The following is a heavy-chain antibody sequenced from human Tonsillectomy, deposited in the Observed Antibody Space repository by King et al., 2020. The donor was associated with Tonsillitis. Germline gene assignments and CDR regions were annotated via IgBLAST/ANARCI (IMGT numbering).Heavy chain of an antibody. CDR3: ASRQQQLKIY. D-gene: IGHD6-13*01. V-gene: IGHV3-21*01. J-gene: IGHJ4*02. CDR2: ISTSSNYI. Sequence: EVQLVESGGGLVKPGGSLRLSCAASGFTFSTYSMTWVRQAPGKGLEWVSSISTSSNYIYYADSVKGRFTISRDNAKNSLYLQMNSLRAEDTAVYYCASRQQQLKIYWGQGTLVTVSS. CDR1: GFTFSTYS.